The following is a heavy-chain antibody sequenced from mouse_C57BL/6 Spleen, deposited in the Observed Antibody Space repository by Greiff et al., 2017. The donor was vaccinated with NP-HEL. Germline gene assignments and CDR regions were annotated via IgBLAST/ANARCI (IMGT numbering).Heavy chain of an antibody. D-gene: IGHD1-1*01. CDR2: ISDGGSYT. J-gene: IGHJ2*01. V-gene: IGHV5-4*03. CDR1: GFTFSSYA. Sequence: EVMLVESGGGLVKPGGSLKLSCAASGFTFSSYAMSWVRQTPEKRLEWVATISDGGSYTYYPDNVKGRFTISRDNAKNNLYLQMSHLKSEDTAMYYCARVITTVGYFDYWGQGTTLTVSS. CDR3: ARVITTVGYFDY.